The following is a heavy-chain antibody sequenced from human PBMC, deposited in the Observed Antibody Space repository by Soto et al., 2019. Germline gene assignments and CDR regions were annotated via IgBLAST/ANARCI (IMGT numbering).Heavy chain of an antibody. Sequence: SVKVSCKASGGTFSSYAISWVRQAPGQGLEWMGGIIPIFGTANYAQKFQGRVTITADESTSTAYMELSSLRSEDTAVYYCARGSIFGVVNYYYYGMDVWGQGTTVTVSS. V-gene: IGHV1-69*13. J-gene: IGHJ6*02. CDR3: ARGSIFGVVNYYYYGMDV. CDR2: IIPIFGTA. CDR1: GGTFSSYA. D-gene: IGHD3-3*01.